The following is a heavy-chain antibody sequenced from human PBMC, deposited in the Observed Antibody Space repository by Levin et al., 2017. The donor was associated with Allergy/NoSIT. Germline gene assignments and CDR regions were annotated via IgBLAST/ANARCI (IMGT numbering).Heavy chain of an antibody. CDR1: GGTFSKYA. CDR3: ASATSEDFLSGYYFFMDV. CDR2: IIPIFGTP. Sequence: GASVKVSCKSSGGTFSKYAISWVRQAPGQGPEWLGGIIPIFGTPHYAQRFQGRVTITADTSTNTAQMELSSLRSEDTAVYYCASATSEDFLSGYYFFMDVWGKGTTVTVSS. D-gene: IGHD3-3*01. J-gene: IGHJ6*03. V-gene: IGHV1-69*06.